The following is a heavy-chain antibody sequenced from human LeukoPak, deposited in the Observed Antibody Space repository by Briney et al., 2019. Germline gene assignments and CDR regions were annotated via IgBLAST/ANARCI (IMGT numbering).Heavy chain of an antibody. J-gene: IGHJ3*02. D-gene: IGHD2-15*01. CDR3: ARAPTFCRGGGCYSGGFDI. Sequence: GGSLRLSCSASGFTFSSCAMHWVRQAPGKGLEYVSGINDNGGTTHYGDSVKGRLTISRDNSKNTLYLQINSLKAEDTALYYCARAPTFCRGGGCYSGGFDIWGQGTMVTVSS. V-gene: IGHV3-64*04. CDR1: GFTFSSCA. CDR2: INDNGGTT.